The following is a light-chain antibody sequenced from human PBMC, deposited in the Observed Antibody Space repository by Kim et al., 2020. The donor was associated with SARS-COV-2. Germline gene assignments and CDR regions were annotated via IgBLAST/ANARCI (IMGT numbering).Light chain of an antibody. CDR3: QHYNAFPWT. V-gene: IGKV1-5*03. CDR2: KAS. CDR1: QSINSW. J-gene: IGKJ1*01. Sequence: AFVGDRVTITCRASQSINSWVAWYQQKPGKAPKLLIYKASVLESGVPSRFSGSASGTEFTLTISSLQPDDFGTYYCQHYNAFPWTFGQGTKVEIK.